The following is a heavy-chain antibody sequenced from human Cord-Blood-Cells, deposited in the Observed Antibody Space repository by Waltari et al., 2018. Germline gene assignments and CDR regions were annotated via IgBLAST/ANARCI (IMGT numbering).Heavy chain of an antibody. Sequence: QLQLQESGPGLVKPSETLSLTCTVSGGSISSSSYYWGWIRQPPGKGLEWIGSIYYSGSTYYNPSLKSRVTISVDTSKNQFSLKLSSVTAADTAVYYCARHYYRYCSTSCYAFDIWGQGTMVTVSS. CDR1: GGSISSSSYY. CDR3: ARHYYRYCSTSCYAFDI. D-gene: IGHD2-2*01. J-gene: IGHJ3*02. V-gene: IGHV4-39*01. CDR2: IYYSGST.